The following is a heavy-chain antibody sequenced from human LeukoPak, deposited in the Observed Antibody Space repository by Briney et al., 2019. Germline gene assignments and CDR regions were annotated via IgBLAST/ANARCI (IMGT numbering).Heavy chain of an antibody. V-gene: IGHV1-8*02. Sequence: GASVKVSCKASGYTFTSYGINWVRQAPGQGLEWMGWMNPNSGNTGYVQKFQGRVAMTRDTSMTTAYMELSSLRSEDTAVYYCARDLYKYGTNFDYWGQGTLVTVSS. CDR2: MNPNSGNT. CDR3: ARDLYKYGTNFDY. J-gene: IGHJ4*02. CDR1: GYTFTSYG. D-gene: IGHD1/OR15-1a*01.